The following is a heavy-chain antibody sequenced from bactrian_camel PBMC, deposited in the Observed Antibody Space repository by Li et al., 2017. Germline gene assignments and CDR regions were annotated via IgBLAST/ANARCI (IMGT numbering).Heavy chain of an antibody. CDR1: PYRNR. D-gene: IGHD4*01. Sequence: HVQLVESGGGSVRAGGSLSLSCAASPYRNRMAWFRQTPEKEREGVAAIDSFLDADYADFAKGRFTISRDNGKNMIVLQMNNLKPEDTGMYVCAVRGAGRCSAQRQRSDWEAWGQGTQVTVS. CDR2: IDSFLDA. V-gene: IGHV3S53*01. J-gene: IGHJ4*01. CDR3: AVRGAGRCSAQRQRSDWEA.